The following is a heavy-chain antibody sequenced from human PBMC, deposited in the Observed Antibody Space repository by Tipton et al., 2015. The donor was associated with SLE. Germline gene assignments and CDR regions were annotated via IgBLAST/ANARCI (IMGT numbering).Heavy chain of an antibody. J-gene: IGHJ6*02. CDR2: ITISGTMV. V-gene: IGHV3-48*03. CDR1: GFTFNSYE. Sequence: SLRLSCAASGFTFNSYEMNWVRQAPGKGLEWVSYITISGTMVYYADSVEGRFTISRDNAKNSLYLQMDSLRADDTAVYYCARDLTGTSGMDVWGQGTTVTVSS. CDR3: ARDLTGTSGMDV. D-gene: IGHD1-1*01.